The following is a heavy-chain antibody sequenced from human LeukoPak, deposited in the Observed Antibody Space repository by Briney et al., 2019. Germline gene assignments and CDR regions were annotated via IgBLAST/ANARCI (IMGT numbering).Heavy chain of an antibody. CDR2: IYYSGST. J-gene: IGHJ5*02. CDR3: ARGLQVPAAINWFDP. Sequence: SETLSLTCTVSGGSISSYYWSWIRQPPGKGLEWIGYIYYSGSTNYDPSLKSRVTISVDTSRNQFSLQLSSVTAADTAVYYCARGLQVPAAINWFDPWGQGTLVTVSS. CDR1: GGSISSYY. V-gene: IGHV4-59*01. D-gene: IGHD2-2*02.